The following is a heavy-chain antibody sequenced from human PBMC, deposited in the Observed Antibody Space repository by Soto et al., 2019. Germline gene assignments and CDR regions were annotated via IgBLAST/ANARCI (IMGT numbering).Heavy chain of an antibody. Sequence: ASVKVSCKASGYTFTSYGISWVRQAPGQGLEWMGWISAYNGNTNYAQKLQGRVTMTTDTSTSTAYMELRSLRYDDTAVYDCARYRSCSSTSCYQGLDAFDICGQGTMVTVSS. CDR3: ARYRSCSSTSCYQGLDAFDI. D-gene: IGHD2-2*01. V-gene: IGHV1-18*01. CDR2: ISAYNGNT. CDR1: GYTFTSYG. J-gene: IGHJ3*02.